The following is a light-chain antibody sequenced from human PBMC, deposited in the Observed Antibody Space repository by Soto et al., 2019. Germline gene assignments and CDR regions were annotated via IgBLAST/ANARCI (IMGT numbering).Light chain of an antibody. CDR2: GNS. Sequence: QSVLTQPPLVSGAPGQRVTISCTGSSSNIGAGYDVHWYQQLPGTAPKLLIYGNSNRPSGVPDRFSGSKSGTSASLAITGLQAEDEADYYCQSYDSSVSKVVFGGGTKVTVL. J-gene: IGLJ2*01. CDR3: QSYDSSVSKVV. CDR1: SSNIGAGYD. V-gene: IGLV1-40*01.